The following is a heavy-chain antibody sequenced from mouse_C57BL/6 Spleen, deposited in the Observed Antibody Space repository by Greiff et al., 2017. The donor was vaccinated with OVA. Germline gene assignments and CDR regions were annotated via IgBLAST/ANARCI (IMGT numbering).Heavy chain of an antibody. Sequence: EVQRVESGPELVKPGASVKMSCKASGYTFTDYNMHWVKQSHGKSLEWIGYIKPNNGGTSYNQKFKGKATLTVNKSSSTAYMELRSLTSEDSAVYYCASDSSGYGFAYWGQGTLVTVSA. CDR2: IKPNNGGT. CDR3: ASDSSGYGFAY. CDR1: GYTFTDYN. J-gene: IGHJ3*01. D-gene: IGHD3-2*02. V-gene: IGHV1-22*01.